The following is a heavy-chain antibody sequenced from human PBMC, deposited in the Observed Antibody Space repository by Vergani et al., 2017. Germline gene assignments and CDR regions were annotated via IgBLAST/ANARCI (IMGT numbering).Heavy chain of an antibody. V-gene: IGHV3-43*01. CDR3: AKEYCSSTSCPSPGLAPFDY. Sequence: EVQLVESGGGLVKPGGSLRLSCAASGFTFDDYTMHWVRQAPGKGLEWVSLISWDGGSTYYADSVKGRFTISRDNSKNSLYLQMNSLRTEDTALYYCAKEYCSSTSCPSPGLAPFDYWGQGTLVTVSS. D-gene: IGHD2-2*01. CDR1: GFTFDDYT. CDR2: ISWDGGST. J-gene: IGHJ4*02.